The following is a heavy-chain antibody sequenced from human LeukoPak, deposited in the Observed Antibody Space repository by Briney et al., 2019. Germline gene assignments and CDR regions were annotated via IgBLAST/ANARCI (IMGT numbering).Heavy chain of an antibody. Sequence: PGGSLRLSCAASGFTFDDYAMHWVRQAPGKGLEWVSGISWDSGSIGYADSVKGRFTISRDNAKNSLYLQMNSLRAEDTALYYCAKAFMGGWYADYWGQGTLVTVSS. CDR3: AKAFMGGWYADY. V-gene: IGHV3-9*01. CDR1: GFTFDDYA. CDR2: ISWDSGSI. D-gene: IGHD6-19*01. J-gene: IGHJ4*02.